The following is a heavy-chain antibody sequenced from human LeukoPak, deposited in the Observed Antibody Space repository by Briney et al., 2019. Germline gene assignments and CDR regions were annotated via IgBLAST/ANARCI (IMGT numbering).Heavy chain of an antibody. D-gene: IGHD2-2*01. Sequence: SETLSLTCAVYGGSFSGYYWSWIRQPPGKGLEWIGEINHSGSTNYNPSLKSRVTISVDTSKNQFSLKLSSVTAADTAVYYCARGRRVPAARFDPWGQGTLATVSS. CDR2: INHSGST. V-gene: IGHV4-34*01. J-gene: IGHJ5*02. CDR3: ARGRRVPAARFDP. CDR1: GGSFSGYY.